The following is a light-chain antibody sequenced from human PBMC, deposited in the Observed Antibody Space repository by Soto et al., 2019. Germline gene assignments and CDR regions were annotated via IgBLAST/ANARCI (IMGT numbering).Light chain of an antibody. CDR1: DSDIGNNY. CDR3: GTWDSSLSAYV. J-gene: IGLJ1*01. CDR2: ENN. V-gene: IGLV1-51*02. Sequence: SGSPAGGRKVAVSGTGGDSDIGNNYVSWYQQLPGTAPKLLIYENNKRPSGIPDRFSGSKSGTSATLGITGLHTWDEADYYCGTWDSSLSAYVFGTGTKVTVL.